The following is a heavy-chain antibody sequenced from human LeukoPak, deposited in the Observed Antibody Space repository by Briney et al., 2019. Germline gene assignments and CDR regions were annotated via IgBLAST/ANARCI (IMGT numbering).Heavy chain of an antibody. V-gene: IGHV3-74*01. J-gene: IGHJ4*02. CDR1: GFTFSSYW. CDR3: ARAVRGVIGYFDY. CDR2: INSDGSST. D-gene: IGHD3-10*01. Sequence: GGSLRLSCAASGFTFSSYWMHWVRQAPGKGLVWVSRINSDGSSTSYADSVKGRFTISRDNAKNTLYLQMNSLRAEDTAVYYCARAVRGVIGYFDYWGQGTLVTVSS.